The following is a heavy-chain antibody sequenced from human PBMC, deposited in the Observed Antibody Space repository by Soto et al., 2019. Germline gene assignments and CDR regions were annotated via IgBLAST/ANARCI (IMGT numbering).Heavy chain of an antibody. D-gene: IGHD3-10*01. CDR2: INPKFGDT. V-gene: IGHV1-2*02. CDR1: GYTFTSYY. J-gene: IGHJ6*02. Sequence: QVQLVQSGAEMKEPGDSVRVSCEASGYTFTSYYIHWVRQAPGQGLEWMAWINPKFGDTTYAQDFQGRVSMTRDMSISTVYMELSRLTSDDTAIYYCARNMDYYYGPGSGNGHGFWGQGTTVTVFS. CDR3: ARNMDYYYGPGSGNGHGF.